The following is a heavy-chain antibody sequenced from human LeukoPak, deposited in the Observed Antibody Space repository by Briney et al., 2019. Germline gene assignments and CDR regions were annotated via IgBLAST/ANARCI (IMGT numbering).Heavy chain of an antibody. CDR2: INHSGST. CDR3: AGRGHLNWFDP. D-gene: IGHD1-1*01. V-gene: IGHV4-34*01. CDR1: GGSISGYY. J-gene: IGHJ5*02. Sequence: SETLSLTCTVSGGSISGYYWSWIRQPPGKGLEWIGEINHSGSTNYNPSLKSRVTISVDTSKNQFSLKLSSVTAADTAVYYCAGRGHLNWFDPWGQGTLVTVSS.